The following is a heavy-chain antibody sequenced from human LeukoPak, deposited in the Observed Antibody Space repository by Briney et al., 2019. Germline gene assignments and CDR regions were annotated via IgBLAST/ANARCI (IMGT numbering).Heavy chain of an antibody. D-gene: IGHD2-15*01. Sequence: PSETLSLTCAVSGYSISSGYYWGWIRQPPGKGPEWIGSVYHSGSTYYNPSLKSRVTISADTSENQFSLKLSSVTAADTAVYYCARRGGSSFYFDYWGQGTLATVSS. V-gene: IGHV4-38-2*01. CDR2: VYHSGST. CDR1: GYSISSGYY. CDR3: ARRGGSSFYFDY. J-gene: IGHJ4*02.